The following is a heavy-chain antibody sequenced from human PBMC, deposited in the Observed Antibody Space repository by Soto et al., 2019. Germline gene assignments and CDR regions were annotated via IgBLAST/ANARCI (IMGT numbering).Heavy chain of an antibody. J-gene: IGHJ6*02. CDR2: ISYDGSNK. CDR1: GFTFSSYG. D-gene: IGHD2-2*01. V-gene: IGHV3-30*18. Sequence: QVQLVESGGGVVQPGRSLRLSCAASGFTFSSYGMHWVRQAPGKGLEWVAVISYDGSNKYYADSVKGRFTISRDNSKNXRXLXXNSLRAEDTDVYYCAKGPAIVLVPAAMNYYYGMDVWGQGTTVTVSS. CDR3: AKGPAIVLVPAAMNYYYGMDV.